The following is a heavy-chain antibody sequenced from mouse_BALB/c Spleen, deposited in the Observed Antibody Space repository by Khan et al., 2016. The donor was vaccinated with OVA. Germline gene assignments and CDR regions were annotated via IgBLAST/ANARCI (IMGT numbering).Heavy chain of an antibody. V-gene: IGHV1S29*02. J-gene: IGHJ4*01. Sequence: VQLKESGPELVKPGASVKISCKASGYTFTDYNMHWVKQSHGKSLEWIGYIYPYNGGTGYNQKFKSKATLTVDNSSSTAYMELRSLTSEDSAVYYCVRVDYDEDAMDYWGQGTSVTVSS. D-gene: IGHD2-4*01. CDR3: VRVDYDEDAMDY. CDR1: GYTFTDYN. CDR2: IYPYNGGT.